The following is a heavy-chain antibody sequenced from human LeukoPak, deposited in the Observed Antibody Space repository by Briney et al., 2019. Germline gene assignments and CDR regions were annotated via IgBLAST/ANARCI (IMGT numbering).Heavy chain of an antibody. CDR2: ISALYGHT. Sequence: ASVKVSCKASGYSFTRFGITWVRQAPGQGLEWMGWISALYGHTNYAQKIQGRVTMTTDTSTSTAYMELRSLRSDNTAVYYCARDFYHGHCAGLSCFLLDSWGQGALVIVSS. CDR3: ARDFYHGHCAGLSCFLLDS. D-gene: IGHD2-8*02. J-gene: IGHJ4*02. CDR1: GYSFTRFG. V-gene: IGHV1-18*01.